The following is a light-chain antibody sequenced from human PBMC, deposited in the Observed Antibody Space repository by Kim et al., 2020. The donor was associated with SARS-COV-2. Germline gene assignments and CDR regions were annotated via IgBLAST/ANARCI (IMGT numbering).Light chain of an antibody. Sequence: GQKVTISCSGSSFNIGSHYVSWYQQLPGTAPQLLIYDNNKRPSGIPDRFSGSKSGTSATLGIAGLQTGDEAVYYCGTWDNSLSVWVFGGGTKLTVL. CDR2: DNN. J-gene: IGLJ3*02. V-gene: IGLV1-51*01. CDR1: SFNIGSHY. CDR3: GTWDNSLSVWV.